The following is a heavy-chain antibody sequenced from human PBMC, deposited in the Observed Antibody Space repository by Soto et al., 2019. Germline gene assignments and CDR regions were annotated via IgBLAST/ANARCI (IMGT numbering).Heavy chain of an antibody. CDR1: GYTFTSYG. CDR3: AREIDFWSGHTNWFDP. D-gene: IGHD3-3*01. V-gene: IGHV1-18*01. Sequence: QVQLVQSGAEVKKPGASVKVSCKASGYTFTSYGISWVRQAPGQGLEWMGWISAYNGNTNYAQKLQGRVTMTTDTPTSTAYMELGSLRSDDTAVYYCAREIDFWSGHTNWFDPWGQGTLVTVSS. J-gene: IGHJ5*02. CDR2: ISAYNGNT.